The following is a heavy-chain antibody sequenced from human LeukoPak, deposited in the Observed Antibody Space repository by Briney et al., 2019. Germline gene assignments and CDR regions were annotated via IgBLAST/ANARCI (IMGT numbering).Heavy chain of an antibody. D-gene: IGHD3-22*01. CDR1: DYTFTSYG. J-gene: IGHJ4*02. CDR2: ISAYNGNT. V-gene: IGHV1-18*01. CDR3: ARGSRHYYDSSGYYYVAFDY. Sequence: ASVKVSCKASDYTFTSYGISWVRQAPGQGLEWMGWISAYNGNTNYAQKLQGRVTMTTDTSTSTAYMELRSLRSDDTAVYYCARGSRHYYDSSGYYYVAFDYWGQGTLVTVSS.